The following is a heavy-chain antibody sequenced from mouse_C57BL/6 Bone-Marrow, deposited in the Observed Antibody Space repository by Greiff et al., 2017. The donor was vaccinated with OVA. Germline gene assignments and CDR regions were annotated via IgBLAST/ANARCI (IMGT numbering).Heavy chain of an antibody. J-gene: IGHJ1*03. CDR1: GFTFSDFY. CDR3: ARDASYSNFHWYFDV. Sequence: EVKLMESGGGLVQSGRSLRLSCATSGFTFSDFYMEWVRQAPGKGLEWIAASRNKANDYTTEYSASVKGRFIVSRDTSQSILYLQMNALRAEDTAIYYCARDASYSNFHWYFDVWGTGTTVTVSS. CDR2: SRNKANDYTT. V-gene: IGHV7-1*01. D-gene: IGHD2-5*01.